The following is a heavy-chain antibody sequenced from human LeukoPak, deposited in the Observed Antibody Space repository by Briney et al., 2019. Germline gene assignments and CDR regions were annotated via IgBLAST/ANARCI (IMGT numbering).Heavy chain of an antibody. V-gene: IGHV4-38-2*02. CDR1: TYSISSGYH. Sequence: PSETLSLTCTVSTYSISSGYHWGWIRRPPGKGLEWIGSIYHSGNSYYNPSLKSRVTISVDTSKNQFSLKLRSVTAADTAVYHCARAETYSSGWYDPFFDYWGQGTLVTVST. D-gene: IGHD6-19*01. J-gene: IGHJ4*02. CDR3: ARAETYSSGWYDPFFDY. CDR2: IYHSGNS.